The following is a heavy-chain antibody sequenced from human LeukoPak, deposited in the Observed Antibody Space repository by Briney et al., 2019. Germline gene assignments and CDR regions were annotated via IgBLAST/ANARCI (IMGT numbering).Heavy chain of an antibody. Sequence: GGSLRLSCAASGFTFSNYGIHWVRQAPGKGLEWVAVISHDGKTKYYADSVKGRFSLSRDNSKNTLYLQMNSLRAEDTAIYYCARMIRDYGDSNWFDPWGQGTLVTVSS. D-gene: IGHD4-17*01. CDR3: ARMIRDYGDSNWFDP. V-gene: IGHV3-30*03. J-gene: IGHJ5*02. CDR1: GFTFSNYG. CDR2: ISHDGKTK.